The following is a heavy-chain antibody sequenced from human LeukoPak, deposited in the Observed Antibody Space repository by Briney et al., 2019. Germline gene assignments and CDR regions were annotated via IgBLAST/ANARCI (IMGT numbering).Heavy chain of an antibody. D-gene: IGHD5-12*01. CDR3: ARYRYSGYDWGYYFDY. J-gene: IGHJ4*02. Sequence: RSSETLSLTCTVSGGSISSSSYYWGWIRQPPGKGLEWIGSIYHSGSTYYNPSLKSRVTISVDTSKNQFSLKLSSVTAADTAVYYCARYRYSGYDWGYYFDYWGQGTLVTVSS. CDR2: IYHSGST. V-gene: IGHV4-39*07. CDR1: GGSISSSSYY.